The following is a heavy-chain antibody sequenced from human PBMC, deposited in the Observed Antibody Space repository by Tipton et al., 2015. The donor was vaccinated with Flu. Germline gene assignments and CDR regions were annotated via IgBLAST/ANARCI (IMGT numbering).Heavy chain of an antibody. V-gene: IGHV1-18*01. CDR2: ISAYNGNT. Sequence: QLVQSGAEVKKPGASVKVSCKASGYTFTGYGISWVRQAPGQGLEWMGWISAYNGNTNYAQKLQGRVTMTTDTSTSTAYMELRSLRSDDTAVYYCAGDLTRSIAVAGNPDYWGQGTLVTVSS. D-gene: IGHD6-19*01. CDR1: GYTFTGYG. J-gene: IGHJ4*02. CDR3: AGDLTRSIAVAGNPDY.